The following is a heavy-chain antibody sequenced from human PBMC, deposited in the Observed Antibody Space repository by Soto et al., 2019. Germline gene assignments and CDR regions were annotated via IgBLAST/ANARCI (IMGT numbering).Heavy chain of an antibody. V-gene: IGHV5-51*01. CDR2: IYPGDSDT. CDR1: GFGFTRYW. J-gene: IGHJ6*02. Sequence: PGESLKISCKGSGFGFTRYWIGWVRQMPGKGLEWMGIIYPGDSDTRYSPSFQGQVTISADKSNSTAYLQWSSLKASDTAMYYCARPMTSGYYPFYYNGMDVWGQGTTVTVSS. D-gene: IGHD3-3*01. CDR3: ARPMTSGYYPFYYNGMDV.